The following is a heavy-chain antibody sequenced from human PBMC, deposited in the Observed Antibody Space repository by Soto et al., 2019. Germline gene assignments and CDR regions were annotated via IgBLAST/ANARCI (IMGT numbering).Heavy chain of an antibody. CDR1: GFTFSEYA. Sequence: EVKVLESGGDLVQPGGTLRLSCVASGFTFSEYAMTWVRQAPGKGLDWVSSVSANGDITYYADPVKGRFTISRDNSNNTLLLQMNSLRAEDTALYYCARGDRGGSGSPASYYFSGFDVWGQGTTVIVSS. V-gene: IGHV3-23*01. D-gene: IGHD3-10*01. J-gene: IGHJ6*02. CDR3: ARGDRGGSGSPASYYFSGFDV. CDR2: VSANGDIT.